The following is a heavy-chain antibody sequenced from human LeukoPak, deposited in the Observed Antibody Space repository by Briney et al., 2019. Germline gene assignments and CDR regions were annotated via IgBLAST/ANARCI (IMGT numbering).Heavy chain of an antibody. CDR1: GGSISSGSYY. CDR3: AGEVGRGIFGVVINHFYYYYGMDV. CDR2: IYTSGST. J-gene: IGHJ6*02. Sequence: SSQTLSLTCTVSGGSISSGSYYWSWIRQPAGKGLEWIGRIYTSGSTNYNPSLKSRVTISVDTSKNQFSLKLSSVTAADTAVYYCAGEVGRGIFGVVINHFYYYYGMDVWGQGTTVTVSS. V-gene: IGHV4-61*02. D-gene: IGHD3-3*01.